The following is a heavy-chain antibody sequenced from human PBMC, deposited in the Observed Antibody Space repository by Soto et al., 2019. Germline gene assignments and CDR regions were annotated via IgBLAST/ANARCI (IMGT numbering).Heavy chain of an antibody. Sequence: SETLSLTCTVSGGSISSSSYYWGWIRQPPGKGLEWIGSIYYSGSTYYNPSLKSRVTISVDTSKNQFSLKLSSVAAADTAVYYCASLPRGGVDYYYGMDVWGQGTTVTVSS. CDR2: IYYSGST. J-gene: IGHJ6*02. CDR3: ASLPRGGVDYYYGMDV. D-gene: IGHD2-8*02. CDR1: GGSISSSSYY. V-gene: IGHV4-39*01.